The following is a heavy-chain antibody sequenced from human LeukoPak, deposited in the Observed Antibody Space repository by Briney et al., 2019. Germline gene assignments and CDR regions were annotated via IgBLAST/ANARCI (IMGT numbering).Heavy chain of an antibody. CDR1: GFTFSSYA. CDR2: ISGSGGST. V-gene: IGHV3-23*01. D-gene: IGHD4-17*01. J-gene: IGHJ4*02. CDR3: ARGNDYGDYAEGVYFDY. Sequence: PGGSLRLSCAASGFTFSSYAMSWVRQAPGKGLEWVSAISGSGGSTYYADSVKGRFTISRDNSKNTLYLQMNSLRAEDTAVYYCARGNDYGDYAEGVYFDYWGQGTLVTVSS.